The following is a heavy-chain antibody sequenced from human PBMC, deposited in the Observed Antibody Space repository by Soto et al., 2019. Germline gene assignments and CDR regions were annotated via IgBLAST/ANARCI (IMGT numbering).Heavy chain of an antibody. CDR2: IYPGDSDT. CDR3: ARREFPVYGSRAEEWGAFDI. Sequence: GESLKISCKGSGYSFTSYWIGWVRQMPGKGLEWMGIIYPGDSDTRYSPSFQGQVTISADKSISTAYLQWSSLKASDTAMYYCARREFPVYGSRAEEWGAFDIWGQGTMVTVSS. D-gene: IGHD3-10*01. CDR1: GYSFTSYW. V-gene: IGHV5-51*01. J-gene: IGHJ3*02.